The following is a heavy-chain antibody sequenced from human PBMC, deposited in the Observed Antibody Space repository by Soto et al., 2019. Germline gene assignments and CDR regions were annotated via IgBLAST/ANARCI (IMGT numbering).Heavy chain of an antibody. D-gene: IGHD5-12*01. CDR3: TRGCRPGYDRGYNWFVP. CDR1: AFTFSLHS. J-gene: IGHJ5*02. CDR2: ITTGATYI. V-gene: IGHV3-21*01. Sequence: PGGSLRLSCAPSAFTFSLHSTNWVRQPPGRGLEWVSSITTGATYIYYTDSVKGRFTIPRDNAKNSVYLQLNSLRAEDTAVYYCTRGCRPGYDRGYNWFVPWGQGTLVTVSS.